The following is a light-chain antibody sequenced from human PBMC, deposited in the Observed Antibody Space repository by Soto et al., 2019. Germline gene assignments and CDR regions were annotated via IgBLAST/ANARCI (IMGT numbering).Light chain of an antibody. CDR2: AAS. V-gene: IGKV1-9*01. CDR1: QGISSY. CDR3: QQLNSWT. Sequence: DIQLTQSPSFLSASVGDRVTITCRGSQGISSYLAWYQQKPGKAPKLLIYAASTLQSGVPSRFSGSGSGTEFTLTISSLQPEDFATYYCQQLNSWTFGQGTKLEIK. J-gene: IGKJ2*01.